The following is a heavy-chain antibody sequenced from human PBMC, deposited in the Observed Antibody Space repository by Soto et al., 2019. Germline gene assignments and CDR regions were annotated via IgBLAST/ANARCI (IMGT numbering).Heavy chain of an antibody. V-gene: IGHV4-4*07. CDR3: VASLAASGLNWLDP. J-gene: IGHJ5*02. Sequence: SAILSLACIVSGGSISEKYWNWVRQPPGKGLEWIGLIFANGHTDYNPSLKSRVTMSVDASKNQFSLRLTSMTAADTAVYYCVASLAASGLNWLDPWGRGTLVT. D-gene: IGHD6-13*01. CDR2: IFANGHT. CDR1: GGSISEKY.